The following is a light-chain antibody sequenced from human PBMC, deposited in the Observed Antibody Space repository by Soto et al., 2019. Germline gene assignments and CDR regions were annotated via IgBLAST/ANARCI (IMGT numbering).Light chain of an antibody. J-gene: IGKJ5*01. V-gene: IGKV1-9*01. CDR2: AAS. CDR3: QQLNTFPIT. Sequence: DIQLTQSPSFLSASVGDRVTITCRASQGISSYLAWYQQTPGKAPTFLIYAASTLQSGVASRFSGSVPGTEFPLTISILQPEDFATYFCQQLNTFPITFGQGTRL. CDR1: QGISSY.